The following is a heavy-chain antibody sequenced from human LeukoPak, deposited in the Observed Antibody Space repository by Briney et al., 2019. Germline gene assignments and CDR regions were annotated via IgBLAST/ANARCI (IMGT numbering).Heavy chain of an antibody. V-gene: IGHV4-59*08. CDR1: GGSISNYY. CDR2: IYYTGSA. Sequence: PSETLSLICTVSGGSISNYYWSWFGQSAHKGLDCVGYIYYTGSANYKPSLNSRVTISLDTSKNQFSLKLQSVTAADTPGHYCARMARGRRFGESHCDDWGQGTLVTV. J-gene: IGHJ4*01. CDR3: ARMARGRRFGESHCDD. D-gene: IGHD3-10*01.